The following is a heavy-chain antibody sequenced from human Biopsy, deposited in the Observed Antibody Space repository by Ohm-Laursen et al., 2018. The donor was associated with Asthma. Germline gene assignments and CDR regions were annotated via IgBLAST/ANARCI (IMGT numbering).Heavy chain of an antibody. CDR3: ARKAGSCISRTCYSLDF. V-gene: IGHV1-69*13. CDR2: INSVFGTT. J-gene: IGHJ4*02. Sequence: SVKVSCKALGGTFNTYVIGWVRQAPGQGLEWMGGINSVFGTTTYPQKFQDRVTITADDSTSTVYMELSSLRTEDTAVYYCARKAGSCISRTCYSLDFWGQGTLVTVSS. D-gene: IGHD2-2*01. CDR1: GGTFNTYV.